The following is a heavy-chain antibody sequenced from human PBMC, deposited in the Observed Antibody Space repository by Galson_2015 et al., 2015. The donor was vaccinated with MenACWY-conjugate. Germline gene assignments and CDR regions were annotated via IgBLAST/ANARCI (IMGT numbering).Heavy chain of an antibody. V-gene: IGHV3-23*01. CDR1: GFTFSSYA. J-gene: IGHJ6*02. D-gene: IGHD1-26*01. CDR3: AKAVGATTYYYYGMDV. CDR2: ISGSGGST. Sequence: SLRLSCAASGFTFSSYAMSWVRQAPGKGLEWVSAISGSGGSTYYADSVKGRFTISRDNSKNTLYLQMNSLRAEDTAVYYCAKAVGATTYYYYGMDVWGQGTTVTVSS.